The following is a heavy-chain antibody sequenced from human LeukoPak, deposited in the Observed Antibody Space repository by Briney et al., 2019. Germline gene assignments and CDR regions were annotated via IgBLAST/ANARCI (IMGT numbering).Heavy chain of an antibody. V-gene: IGHV3-30*02. CDR1: GFTFSSYG. J-gene: IGHJ4*02. CDR2: IRYDGSNK. D-gene: IGHD6-19*01. CDR3: AKVLRSIAVAGHDY. Sequence: GGSLRLSCAASGFTFSSYGMHWVRQAPGKGLEWVAFIRYDGSNKYYADSVKGRFTISRDNSKNTLYLQMNSLRAEDTAVYYCAKVLRSIAVAGHDYWGQGTLVTVSS.